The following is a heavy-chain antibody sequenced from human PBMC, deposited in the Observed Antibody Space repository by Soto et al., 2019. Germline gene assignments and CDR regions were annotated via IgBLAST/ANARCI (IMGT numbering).Heavy chain of an antibody. V-gene: IGHV4-38-2*01. CDR2: MYRSGNT. CDR1: GYSISSGYY. CDR3: ARSGDTMVRGVIIFHYYGMDV. Sequence: SETLSLTCAVSGYSISSGYYWGWIRQSPGKGLEWIGSMYRSGNTYYNPSLKSRVTISGDTSKNRFSLKLTSVTAADTAVYYCARSGDTMVRGVIIFHYYGMDVWGQGTTVTVSS. J-gene: IGHJ6*02. D-gene: IGHD3-10*01.